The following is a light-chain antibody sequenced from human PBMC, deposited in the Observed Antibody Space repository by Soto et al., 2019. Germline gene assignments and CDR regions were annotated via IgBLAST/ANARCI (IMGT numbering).Light chain of an antibody. J-gene: IGKJ2*01. Sequence: EIVLTQSPATLSLSPGERATLSCRASQSVSSYLAWYQQKPGQAPRLLIYDASNRATGIPARFSVSGSGTDFTLTISRLVPEDFAVYYGQQRSNWHPTFGQGTKLEIK. V-gene: IGKV3-11*01. CDR3: QQRSNWHPT. CDR1: QSVSSY. CDR2: DAS.